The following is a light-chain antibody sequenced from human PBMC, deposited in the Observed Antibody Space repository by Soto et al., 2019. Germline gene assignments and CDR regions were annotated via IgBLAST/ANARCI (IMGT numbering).Light chain of an antibody. V-gene: IGLV2-14*01. J-gene: IGLJ7*01. CDR2: EVG. CDR3: SSYSGSDTYVL. CDR1: SSDVGRYDY. Sequence: QSALTQPASVSESPGPSITISCTGTSSDVGRYDYVSWYQQHPGTAPQLIIFEVGLRPSGISNRFSGSKSGNTASLTISGLQPEDEAHYYCSSYSGSDTYVLFGGGTQLTVL.